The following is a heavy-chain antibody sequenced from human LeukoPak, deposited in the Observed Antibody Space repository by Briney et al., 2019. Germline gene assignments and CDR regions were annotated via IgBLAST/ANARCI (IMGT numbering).Heavy chain of an antibody. Sequence: SETLSLTCTVSGDSISRDYWNWIRQPPGKGLEWIGYINYSGSTNYNPSLKSRVTMSVDTSKNQFSLKLSSVTAADTAVCYCASSALGSTYYFDYWGQGTLVTVSS. V-gene: IGHV4-59*12. CDR1: GDSISRDY. CDR3: ASSALGSTYYFDY. J-gene: IGHJ4*02. CDR2: INYSGST. D-gene: IGHD6-6*01.